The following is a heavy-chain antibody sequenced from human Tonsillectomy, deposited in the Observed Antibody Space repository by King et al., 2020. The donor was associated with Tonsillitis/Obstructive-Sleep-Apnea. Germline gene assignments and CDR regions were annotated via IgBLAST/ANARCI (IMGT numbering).Heavy chain of an antibody. CDR1: GGSFSGYY. V-gene: IGHV4-34*01. CDR3: ARGKVLLWFRGAFDI. Sequence: VQLQQWGAGLLKPSETLSLTCAVYGGSFSGYYWSWIRQPPGKGLEWIGEINHSGSTIYNPSLKSRVTISVDTSKNQFSLKLSSVTAADTAVYYCARGKVLLWFRGAFDIWGQGTMVTVSS. CDR2: INHSGST. J-gene: IGHJ3*02. D-gene: IGHD3-10*01.